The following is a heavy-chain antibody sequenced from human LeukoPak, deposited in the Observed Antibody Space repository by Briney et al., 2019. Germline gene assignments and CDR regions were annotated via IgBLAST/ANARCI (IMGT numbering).Heavy chain of an antibody. CDR3: ATQSDWRSDY. Sequence: GGSLRLSCAASGFSFSSSDMNWVRQAPGKGLEWVSYISSSSSTMYYADSVKGRFTISRDNAKNSLYLQMNSLRAGDTAVYYCATQSDWRSDYWGQGTLVTVSS. CDR1: GFSFSSSD. CDR2: ISSSSSTM. V-gene: IGHV3-48*03. J-gene: IGHJ4*02. D-gene: IGHD2-21*02.